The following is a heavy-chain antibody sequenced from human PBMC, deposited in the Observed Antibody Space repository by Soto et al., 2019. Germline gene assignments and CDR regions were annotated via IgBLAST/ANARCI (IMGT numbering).Heavy chain of an antibody. CDR3: VSQPHWARPFES. CDR1: GFLFRNYE. D-gene: IGHD7-27*01. V-gene: IGHV3-48*03. Sequence: GGSLRLSCVGSGFLFRNYEINFFRQAPGKGLEWLAHISTTGGHVSESDSVKGRFTISRDNTKHTLYLQMNSLRTEDTGVYYCVSQPHWARPFESWGQGTLVTVSS. J-gene: IGHJ4*02. CDR2: ISTTGGHV.